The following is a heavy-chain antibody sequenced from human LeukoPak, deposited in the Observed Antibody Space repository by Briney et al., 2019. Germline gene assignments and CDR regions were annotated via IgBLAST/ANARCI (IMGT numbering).Heavy chain of an antibody. CDR3: ARDYTWTHMLTGYGFFDY. Sequence: GGSLRLSCAVSGFTFSSYAMSWIRQAPGKGLEWVAAITGPGGNIFHADSVVGRFTISRHNTKNTLYLEMKRLRAEDSAVYYCARDYTWTHMLTGYGFFDYWGQGTLVSVSS. V-gene: IGHV3-23*01. J-gene: IGHJ4*02. CDR1: GFTFSSYA. CDR2: ITGPGGNI. D-gene: IGHD3-9*01.